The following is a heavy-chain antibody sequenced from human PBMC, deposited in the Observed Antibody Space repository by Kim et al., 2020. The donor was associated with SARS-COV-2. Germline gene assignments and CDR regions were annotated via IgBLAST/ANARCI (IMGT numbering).Heavy chain of an antibody. V-gene: IGHV3-11*06. CDR2: ISSSSSYT. CDR3: ARAAWGDTAMAFLFDY. D-gene: IGHD5-18*01. CDR1: GFTFSDYY. Sequence: GGSLRLSCAASGFTFSDYYMSWIRQAPGKGLEWVSYISSSSSYTNYADSVKGRFTISRDNAKNSLYLQMNSLRAEDTAVYYCARAAWGDTAMAFLFDYWGQGTLVTVSS. J-gene: IGHJ4*02.